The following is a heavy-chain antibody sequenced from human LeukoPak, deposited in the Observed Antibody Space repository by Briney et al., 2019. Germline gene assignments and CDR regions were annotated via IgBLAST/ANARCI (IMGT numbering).Heavy chain of an antibody. CDR3: ARVKGSGYYYVFDY. J-gene: IGHJ4*02. V-gene: IGHV4-59*01. CDR1: GGSFSGYY. Sequence: PSETLSLTCAVYGGSFSGYYWSWIRQPPGKGLEWIGYIHYSGSTSYNPSLKSRVTISVDTSKNQFSLKLSSVTAADTAVYYCARVKGSGYYYVFDYWGQGTLVTVSS. CDR2: IHYSGST. D-gene: IGHD3-22*01.